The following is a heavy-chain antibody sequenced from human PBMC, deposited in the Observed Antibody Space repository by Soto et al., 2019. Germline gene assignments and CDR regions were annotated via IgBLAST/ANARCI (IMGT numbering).Heavy chain of an antibody. CDR2: IYSGGST. V-gene: IGHV3-53*01. D-gene: IGHD3-22*01. CDR1: GFTVSSNY. Sequence: EVQLVESGGGLIQPGGSLRLSCAASGFTVSSNYMSWVRQAPGKGLEWGSVIYSGGSTYYADSVKGRFNISRDNSKNTLYLQMNSLRAEDTAVYYCARDRVESGYPEYFQHWGQGTLVTVSS. J-gene: IGHJ1*01. CDR3: ARDRVESGYPEYFQH.